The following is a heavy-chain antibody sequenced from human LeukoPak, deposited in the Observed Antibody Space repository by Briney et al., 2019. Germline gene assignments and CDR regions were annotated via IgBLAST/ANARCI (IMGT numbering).Heavy chain of an antibody. CDR3: ARVAGSGSYYGY. V-gene: IGHV4-34*01. D-gene: IGHD3-10*01. Sequence: SETLSLTCAVYGGSFSGYYWSWIRQPPGKGLEWIGEINHSGSTNYNPSLKSRVTISVDTSKNKFSLKLSSVTAADTAVYYCARVAGSGSYYGYWGQGTLVTVSS. J-gene: IGHJ4*02. CDR1: GGSFSGYY. CDR2: INHSGST.